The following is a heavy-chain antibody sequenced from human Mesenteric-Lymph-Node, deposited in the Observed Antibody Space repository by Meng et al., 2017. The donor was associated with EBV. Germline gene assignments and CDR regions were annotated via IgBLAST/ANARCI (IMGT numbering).Heavy chain of an antibody. Sequence: LLLRSAGPVLIQPSETLSLTCTGSGGSISSSSYSWGWIRQPPGKGLEWIGDFYYSENTYYNPSLKSRVTISVDTSKNQFSLKLSSVTAADTAVYYCARRPWSLYYYFDYWGPGTLVTVSS. V-gene: IGHV4-39*07. CDR2: FYYSENT. CDR3: ARRPWSLYYYFDY. J-gene: IGHJ4*02. CDR1: GGSISSSSYS. D-gene: IGHD1-26*01.